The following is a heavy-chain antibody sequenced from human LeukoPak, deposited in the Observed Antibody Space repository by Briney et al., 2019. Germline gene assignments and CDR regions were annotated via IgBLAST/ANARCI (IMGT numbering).Heavy chain of an antibody. D-gene: IGHD6-6*01. Sequence: ASVKVSCKASGYTFTSYDINWVRQATAQGLEWMGWMNPNSGNTGYAQKFQGRVTMTRNTSISTAYMELSSLRSEDTAVYYCARGMFRLAAGPVPSYYWGQGTLVTVSS. J-gene: IGHJ4*02. CDR3: ARGMFRLAAGPVPSYY. CDR1: GYTFTSYD. V-gene: IGHV1-8*01. CDR2: MNPNSGNT.